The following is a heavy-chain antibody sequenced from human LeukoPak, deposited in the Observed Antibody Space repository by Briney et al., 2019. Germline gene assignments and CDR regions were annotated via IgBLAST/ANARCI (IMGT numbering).Heavy chain of an antibody. J-gene: IGHJ5*02. D-gene: IGHD4/OR15-4a*01. CDR3: ARHYEYGLPHLNWFDP. CDR1: GGSISSSSYY. Sequence: SETLSLTCTVSGGSISSSSYYWGWIRQPPGKGLEWIGSIYYSGSTYYNPSLKSRVTISVDTSKNKFSLQLSSVTAADTAVYYCARHYEYGLPHLNWFDPWGQGTLVTVSS. V-gene: IGHV4-39*01. CDR2: IYYSGST.